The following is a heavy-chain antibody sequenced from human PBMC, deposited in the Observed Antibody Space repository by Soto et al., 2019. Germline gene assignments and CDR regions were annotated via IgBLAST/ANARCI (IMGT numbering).Heavy chain of an antibody. J-gene: IGHJ3*02. CDR1: GFTFSSYS. CDR3: ARDKNPNCSGGSCYNDAFDI. Sequence: GGSLRLSCAASGFTFSSYSMNWVRQAPGKGLEWVSYISSSSSTIYYADSVKGRFTISRDNAKNSLYLQMNSLRAEDTAVYYCARDKNPNCSGGSCYNDAFDIWGQGTMVTVSS. CDR2: ISSSSSTI. V-gene: IGHV3-48*01. D-gene: IGHD2-15*01.